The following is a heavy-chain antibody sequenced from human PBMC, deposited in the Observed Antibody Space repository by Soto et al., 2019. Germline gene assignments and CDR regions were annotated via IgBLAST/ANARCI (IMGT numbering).Heavy chain of an antibody. J-gene: IGHJ4*02. V-gene: IGHV1-46*01. CDR2: IIPSFGSA. Sequence: ASVKVSCKASGYTFTSYYMHWVRQAPGQGLEWMGIIIPSFGSASYAQKFQGRVTMTTDESTSTAYMELSSLRSEDTAVYYCARAVGSGSYYNPFDYWGQGTLVTVS. CDR1: GYTFTSYY. D-gene: IGHD3-10*01. CDR3: ARAVGSGSYYNPFDY.